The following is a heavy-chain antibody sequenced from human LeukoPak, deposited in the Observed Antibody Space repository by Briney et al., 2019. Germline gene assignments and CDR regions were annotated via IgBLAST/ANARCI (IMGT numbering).Heavy chain of an antibody. CDR3: ARDLSATWCSLAY. CDR1: GFNNADYG. Sequence: PGGSLRLSCVGAGFNNADYGMSWVRQAPGKGLEWVSGIDWSGEASEYADSVKGRFTISRDNAKNSLYLQMNTLRPEDTGLYYCARDLSATWCSLAYWGQGTLVTVSS. CDR2: IDWSGEAS. J-gene: IGHJ4*02. D-gene: IGHD4/OR15-4a*01. V-gene: IGHV3-20*04.